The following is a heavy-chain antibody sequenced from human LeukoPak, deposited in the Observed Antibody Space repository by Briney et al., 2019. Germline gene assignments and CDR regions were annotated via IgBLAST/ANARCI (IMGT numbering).Heavy chain of an antibody. CDR1: GFTFDDYA. CDR2: ITWNRDNI. J-gene: IGHJ6*02. V-gene: IGHV3-9*01. CDR3: AKDLSSAITSALVLDV. D-gene: IGHD3-22*01. Sequence: GRSLRLSCTASGFTFDDYAMHWVRQAPGKGLEWVSGITWNRDNIGYGDSVKGRFTISRDNVKNVLYLQMTSLRPEDTALYYCAKDLSSAITSALVLDVWGQGTTVIVSS.